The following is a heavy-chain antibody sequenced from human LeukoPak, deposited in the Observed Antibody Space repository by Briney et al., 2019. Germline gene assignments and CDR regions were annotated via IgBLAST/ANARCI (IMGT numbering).Heavy chain of an antibody. CDR3: ARRGSIAAAVSWFDP. J-gene: IGHJ5*02. CDR2: ISSSSSYI. V-gene: IGHV3-21*01. CDR1: GFTFSSYS. D-gene: IGHD6-13*01. Sequence: GGSLRLSCAASGFTFSSYSMNWVRQAPGKGLEWVSSISSSSSYIYYADSVKGRFTISRDNAKNSLYLQMNSLRAEDTAVYYCARRGSIAAAVSWFDPWGQGTLVIVSS.